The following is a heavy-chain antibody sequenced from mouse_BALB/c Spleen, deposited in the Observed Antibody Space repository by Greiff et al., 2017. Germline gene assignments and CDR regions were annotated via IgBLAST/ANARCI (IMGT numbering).Heavy chain of an antibody. CDR3: ARHDTTVVDYYAMDY. V-gene: IGHV5-6*01. CDR2: ISSGGSYT. Sequence: EVQVVESGGDLVKPGGSLKLSCAASGFTFSSYGMSWVRQTPDKRLEWVATISSGGSYTYYPDSVKGRFTISRDNAKNTLYLQMSSLKSEDTAMYYCARHDTTVVDYYAMDYWGQGTSVTVSA. J-gene: IGHJ4*01. D-gene: IGHD1-1*01. CDR1: GFTFSSYG.